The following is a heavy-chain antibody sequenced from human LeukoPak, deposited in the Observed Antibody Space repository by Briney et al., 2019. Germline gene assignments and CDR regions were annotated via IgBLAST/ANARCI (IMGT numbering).Heavy chain of an antibody. Sequence: EWMGXXXXXFGTANYAQKFQGRVTITADESTSTAYMELSSLRSEDTAVYYCARSTMVRGSYYYYGMDVWGKGTTVTVSS. D-gene: IGHD3-10*01. V-gene: IGHV1-69*01. J-gene: IGHJ6*04. CDR3: ARSTMVRGSYYYYGMDV. CDR2: XXXXFGTA.